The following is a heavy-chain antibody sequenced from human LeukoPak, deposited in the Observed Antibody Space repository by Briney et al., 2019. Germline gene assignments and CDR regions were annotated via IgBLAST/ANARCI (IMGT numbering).Heavy chain of an antibody. CDR1: GYTFTSYG. CDR2: MNPNSGNT. D-gene: IGHD3-3*01. CDR3: ARGRVFLNWFDP. V-gene: IGHV1-8*02. Sequence: ASVKVSCKASGYTFTSYGISWVRQAPGQGLEWMGWMNPNSGNTGYAQKFQGRVTMTRNTSISTAYMELSSLRSEDTAVYYCARGRVFLNWFDPWGQGTLVTVSS. J-gene: IGHJ5*02.